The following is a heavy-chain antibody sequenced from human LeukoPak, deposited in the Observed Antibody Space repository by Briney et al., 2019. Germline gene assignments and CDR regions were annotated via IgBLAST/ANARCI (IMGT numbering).Heavy chain of an antibody. CDR2: ISWRGGNI. J-gene: IGHJ4*02. CDR3: AKGSVSSTSLRAFDY. Sequence: GGSLRLSCAASGFTFDDYAMHWVRQAPGKGLEWASGISWRGGNIGYADSVKGRFTISRDNAKNSLYLQMNSLRAEDTALYYCAKGSVSSTSLRAFDYWGQGTLVTVSS. V-gene: IGHV3-9*01. D-gene: IGHD2-2*01. CDR1: GFTFDDYA.